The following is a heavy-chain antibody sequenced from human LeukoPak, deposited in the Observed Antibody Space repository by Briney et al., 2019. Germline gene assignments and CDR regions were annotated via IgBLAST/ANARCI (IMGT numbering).Heavy chain of an antibody. D-gene: IGHD3-3*01. CDR3: AKGTEFFGYYFDY. CDR1: GFTFSSYG. J-gene: IGHJ4*02. V-gene: IGHV3-23*01. CDR2: ISGSGGST. Sequence: GGSLRLSCAASGFTFSSYGMHWVRQAPGKGLEWVSAISGSGGSTYYADSVKGRFTISRDNSKNTLYLQMNSLRAEDTAVYYCAKGTEFFGYYFDYWGQGTLVTVSS.